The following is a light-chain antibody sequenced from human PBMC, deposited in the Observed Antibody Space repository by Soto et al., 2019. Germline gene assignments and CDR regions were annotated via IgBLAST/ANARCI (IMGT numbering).Light chain of an antibody. CDR1: SSNIGSNT. CDR3: AAWDASRNGVV. J-gene: IGLJ2*01. V-gene: IGLV1-44*01. Sequence: QSVLTQPPSASGTPGQRVTISCSGSSSNIGSNTVNWYQQLPGTAPKLLIYTNNQRPSGVPDRFSGSKSGTSASLAISGLQSEDEADYYCAAWDASRNGVVFGGWTKLTVL. CDR2: TNN.